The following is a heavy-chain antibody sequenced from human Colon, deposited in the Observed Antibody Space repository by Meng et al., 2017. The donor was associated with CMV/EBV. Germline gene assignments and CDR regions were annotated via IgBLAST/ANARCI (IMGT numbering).Heavy chain of an antibody. J-gene: IGHJ1*01. D-gene: IGHD6-6*01. CDR3: ARTPYSSSGYFQH. Sequence: SETLSLTCTVSGYSISSGYYWGWIRQPPGKGLESIGSIYHSGSTYYNPSLKSRVTISVDTSKNQFSLKLSSVTAADTAVYYCARTPYSSSGYFQHWGQGTLVTVSS. CDR2: IYHSGST. CDR1: GYSISSGYY. V-gene: IGHV4-38-2*02.